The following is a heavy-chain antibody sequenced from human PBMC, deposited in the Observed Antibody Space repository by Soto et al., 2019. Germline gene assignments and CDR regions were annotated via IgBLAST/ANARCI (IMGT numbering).Heavy chain of an antibody. J-gene: IGHJ4*02. CDR2: ISGSGGST. CDR1: GFTFSSYA. CDR3: AKYPVLMVYAPLDY. D-gene: IGHD2-8*01. V-gene: IGHV3-23*01. Sequence: GGSLRLSCAASGFTFSSYAMSWVRQAPGKGLEWVSAISGSGGSTHYADSVKGRFTISRDNSKNTLYLQMNSLRAEDTAVYYCAKYPVLMVYAPLDYWGQGTLVTVPQ.